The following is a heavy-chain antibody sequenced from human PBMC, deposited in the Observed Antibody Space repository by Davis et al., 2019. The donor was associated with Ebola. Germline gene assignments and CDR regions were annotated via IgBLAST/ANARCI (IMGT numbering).Heavy chain of an antibody. J-gene: IGHJ4*02. CDR1: GLTVSSSY. Sequence: GESLKISCAASGLTVSSSYMSWVRQAPGKGLEWVSTIYSGDDTYYADSVKGRFTSSRDNSKNTLYLQMNSLRPEDTAVYYCASGGGYSNSRHWGQGTLVTVSS. D-gene: IGHD4-11*01. V-gene: IGHV3-53*05. CDR3: ASGGGYSNSRH. CDR2: IYSGDDT.